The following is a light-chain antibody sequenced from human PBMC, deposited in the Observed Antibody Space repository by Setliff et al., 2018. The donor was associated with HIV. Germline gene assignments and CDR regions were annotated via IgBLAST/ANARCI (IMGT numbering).Light chain of an antibody. Sequence: QSVLTQPASVSGSPGQSITISCTGTSDNFGSYNLVSWYQQHPGKAPKLMIYEGTKRPSGVSNRFSGSKSGNTASLTISGLQAEDEADYYCCSYAGTNILYVFGTGTKV. V-gene: IGLV2-23*01. CDR1: SDNFGSYNL. CDR3: CSYAGTNILYV. CDR2: EGT. J-gene: IGLJ1*01.